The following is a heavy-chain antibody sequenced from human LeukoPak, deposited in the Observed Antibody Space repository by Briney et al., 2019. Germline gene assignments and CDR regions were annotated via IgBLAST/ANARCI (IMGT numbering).Heavy chain of an antibody. D-gene: IGHD3-3*01. V-gene: IGHV4-4*09. Sequence: PSETLSLTCTASGGSISSYYRSWIRQHPGEGLEWIGYIYTSGSTTYNPSLTSRVTISVDTSKNQFSLKLSSVTAADTAVYYCARTGNFYDLWSGYSDVWGKGTTVTVSP. CDR2: IYTSGST. CDR3: ARTGNFYDLWSGYSDV. J-gene: IGHJ6*04. CDR1: GGSISSYY.